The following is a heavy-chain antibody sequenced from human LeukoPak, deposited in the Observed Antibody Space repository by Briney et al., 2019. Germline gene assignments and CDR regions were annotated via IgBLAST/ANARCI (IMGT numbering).Heavy chain of an antibody. Sequence: SVKVSCKASGGTFSSYAISWVRQAPGQGLEWMGGIIPIFGTANYAQKFQGRVTITADESTSTAYMELSSLRSEGTAVYYCARSYSKGNWFDPWGQGTLVTVSS. CDR1: GGTFSSYA. V-gene: IGHV1-69*13. J-gene: IGHJ5*02. CDR2: IIPIFGTA. CDR3: ARSYSKGNWFDP. D-gene: IGHD6-13*01.